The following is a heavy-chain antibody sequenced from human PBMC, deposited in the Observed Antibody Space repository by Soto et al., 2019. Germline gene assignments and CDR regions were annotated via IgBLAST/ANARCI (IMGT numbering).Heavy chain of an antibody. CDR2: ISATDGGS. CDR3: ANGESSGWPAFDY. CDR1: GFTFSTYA. D-gene: IGHD6-19*01. J-gene: IGHJ4*02. Sequence: EVQLLESGGGLVQPGGSLRLSCAANGFTFSTYAMSWVRQAPGKGLEWVSTISATDGGSYYANSVQVRFTISRDNSKNTLYLQMNSLSAEDTVVYYCANGESSGWPAFDYWGQGTLVTVSS. V-gene: IGHV3-23*01.